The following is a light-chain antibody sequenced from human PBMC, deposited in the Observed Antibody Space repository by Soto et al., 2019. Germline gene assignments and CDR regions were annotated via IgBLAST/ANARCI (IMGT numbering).Light chain of an antibody. J-gene: IGKJ1*01. CDR1: QSVSSTF. Sequence: DIVLTQSPGTLSLSPGERATLSCRASQSVSSTFLAWYQQKPGQTPSLLIFGVSNRATGIPDRSSGGGSGTDITPTISRLEHEDFSVYYFGQFVYAPPRTFGQGTKVEIK. CDR2: GVS. V-gene: IGKV3-20*01. CDR3: GQFVYAPPRT.